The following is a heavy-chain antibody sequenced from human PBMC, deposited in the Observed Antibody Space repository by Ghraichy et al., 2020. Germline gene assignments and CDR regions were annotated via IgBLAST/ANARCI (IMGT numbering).Heavy chain of an antibody. CDR3: AKRIEWELHNWFDP. CDR1: GFTFSSYA. D-gene: IGHD1-26*01. Sequence: LSLTCAASGFTFSSYAMSWVRQAPGKGLEWVSAISGSGGSTYYADSVKGRFTISRDNSKNTLYLQMNSLRAEDTAVYYCAKRIEWELHNWFDPWGQGTLVTVSS. CDR2: ISGSGGST. J-gene: IGHJ5*02. V-gene: IGHV3-23*01.